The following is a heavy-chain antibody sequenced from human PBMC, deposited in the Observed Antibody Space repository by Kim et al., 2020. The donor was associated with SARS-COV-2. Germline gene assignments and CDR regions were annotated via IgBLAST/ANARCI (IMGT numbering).Heavy chain of an antibody. Sequence: YADSVKGRFTISRDNSKNTLYLQMNSLRAEDTAVYYCAPRPYYDSSGYSYWGQGTLVTVSS. J-gene: IGHJ4*02. D-gene: IGHD3-22*01. CDR3: APRPYYDSSGYSY. V-gene: IGHV3-23*01.